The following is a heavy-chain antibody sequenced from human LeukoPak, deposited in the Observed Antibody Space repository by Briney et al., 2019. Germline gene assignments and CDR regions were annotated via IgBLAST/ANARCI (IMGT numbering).Heavy chain of an antibody. CDR2: INSTGEST. Sequence: PGGSLRLSCAASGFTFSSYSMNWVRQAPGKGLEWVSTINSTGESTYYADSVKGRFTISRDNSKNTLYMQMNSLRAEDTAVYYCAKVLRYFFDVWGQGTLVTVFS. J-gene: IGHJ4*03. CDR1: GFTFSSYS. CDR3: AKVLRYFFDV. D-gene: IGHD3-9*01. V-gene: IGHV3-23*05.